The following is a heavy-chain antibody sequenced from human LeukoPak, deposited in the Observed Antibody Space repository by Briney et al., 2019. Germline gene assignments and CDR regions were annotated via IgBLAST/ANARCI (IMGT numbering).Heavy chain of an antibody. CDR2: INPNSGGT. CDR3: ARSRTGPRFAVAATWPNY. D-gene: IGHD2-15*01. V-gene: IGHV1-2*02. J-gene: IGHJ4*02. CDR1: GYTFTGYY. Sequence: SVKVSCKASGYTFTGYYMHWVRQAPGQGLEWMGWINPNSGGTNYAQKFQGRVTMTRDTSISTAYMELSRLRSDDTAVYYCARSRTGPRFAVAATWPNYWGQGTLVTVSS.